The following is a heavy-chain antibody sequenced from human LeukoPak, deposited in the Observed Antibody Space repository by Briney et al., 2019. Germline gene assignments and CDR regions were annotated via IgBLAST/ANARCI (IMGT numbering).Heavy chain of an antibody. CDR1: GYTFTSYA. CDR2: INPSGGST. Sequence: ASVNVSCKASGYTFTSYAMHWVRQAPGQGLEWMGIINPSGGSTSYAQKFQGRVTMTRDTSTSTVYMELSSLRSEDTAVYYCAREGYDILTGYSGFDYWGQGTLVTVSS. D-gene: IGHD3-9*01. J-gene: IGHJ4*02. V-gene: IGHV1-46*01. CDR3: AREGYDILTGYSGFDY.